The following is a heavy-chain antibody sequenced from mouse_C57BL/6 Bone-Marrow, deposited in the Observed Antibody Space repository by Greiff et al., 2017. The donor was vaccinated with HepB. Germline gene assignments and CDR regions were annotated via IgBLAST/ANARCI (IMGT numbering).Heavy chain of an antibody. V-gene: IGHV14-4*01. Sequence: VQLKESGAELVRPGASVKLSCTASGFNIKDDYMHWVKQRPEQGLEWIGWIDPENGDTEYASKFQDKATLTADKSSSTAYMQLSSLTSEDSAVYYCAFYDYDYFDYWGQGTTLTVSS. CDR3: AFYDYDYFDY. CDR2: IDPENGDT. D-gene: IGHD2-4*01. J-gene: IGHJ2*01. CDR1: GFNIKDDY.